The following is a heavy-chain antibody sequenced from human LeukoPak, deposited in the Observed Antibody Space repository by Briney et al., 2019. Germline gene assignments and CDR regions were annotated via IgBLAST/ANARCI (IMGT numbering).Heavy chain of an antibody. CDR1: GFTFSNYA. V-gene: IGHV3-23*01. Sequence: GGSLRLSCAASGFTFSNYAMSLVRQAPGKGLEWVSGISASDPSTYYADSVKGRFTISRDNSKNTLYLQMNSLRAEDTAVYYCAKALGYFDWFLFDYWGQGTLVTVSS. J-gene: IGHJ4*02. CDR3: AKALGYFDWFLFDY. CDR2: ISASDPST. D-gene: IGHD3-9*01.